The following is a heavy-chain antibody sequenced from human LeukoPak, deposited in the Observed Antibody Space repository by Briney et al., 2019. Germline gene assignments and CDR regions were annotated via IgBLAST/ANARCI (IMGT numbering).Heavy chain of an antibody. J-gene: IGHJ4*02. CDR3: ANLIAVAGTVDY. CDR1: GFTFSSYS. V-gene: IGHV3-72*01. D-gene: IGHD6-19*01. CDR2: TRNKANSYTT. Sequence: GGSLRLSCAASGFTFSSYSMNWVRQAPGKGLEWVGRTRNKANSYTTEYAASVKGRFTISRDDSKNSLYLQMNSLRAEDTAVYYCANLIAVAGTVDYWGQGTLVTVSS.